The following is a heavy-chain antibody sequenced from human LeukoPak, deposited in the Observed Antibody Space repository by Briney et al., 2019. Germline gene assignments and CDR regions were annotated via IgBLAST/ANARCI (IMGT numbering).Heavy chain of an antibody. D-gene: IGHD6-19*01. CDR1: AGSISSSNW. CDR3: ARDWAPYSSGWYTVDAFDI. CDR2: IYHSGST. J-gene: IGHJ3*02. V-gene: IGHV4-4*02. Sequence: KPSGTLSLTCGVSAGSISSSNWWSWARQPPGKGLEWIGEIYHSGSTNYNPSHKSRVTISVDKSKNQFSLKLSSVTAADTAVYYCARDWAPYSSGWYTVDAFDIWGQGTMVTVSS.